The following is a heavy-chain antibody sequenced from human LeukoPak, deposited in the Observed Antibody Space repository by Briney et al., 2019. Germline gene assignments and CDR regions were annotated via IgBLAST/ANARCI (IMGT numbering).Heavy chain of an antibody. D-gene: IGHD3-9*01. Sequence: SETLSPTCTVSGGSISSYYWSWIRQPPGKGLEWIGYIYYSGNTNYNPSLKSRVTISVDTSKNQFSLKLSSVTAADTAVYYCARQDYDILTGYLTNFDYWGQGTLVTVSS. V-gene: IGHV4-59*01. CDR3: ARQDYDILTGYLTNFDY. CDR1: GGSISSYY. CDR2: IYYSGNT. J-gene: IGHJ4*02.